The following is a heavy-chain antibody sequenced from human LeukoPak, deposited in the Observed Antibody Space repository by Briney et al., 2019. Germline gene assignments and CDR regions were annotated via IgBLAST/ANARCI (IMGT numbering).Heavy chain of an antibody. CDR3: AGDQTDCSSSSCHNFHYGMDV. J-gene: IGHJ6*02. V-gene: IGHV1-46*01. D-gene: IGHD2-2*01. Sequence: ASVKVSCKASGYTFISYYMHWVRQAPGQGLEWMGIINPSGGSTGYAQKFQGRITMTRDTSTSTVYMELSSLRSEDTAVYYCAGDQTDCSSSSCHNFHYGMDVWGQGTTVTVSS. CDR2: INPSGGST. CDR1: GYTFISYY.